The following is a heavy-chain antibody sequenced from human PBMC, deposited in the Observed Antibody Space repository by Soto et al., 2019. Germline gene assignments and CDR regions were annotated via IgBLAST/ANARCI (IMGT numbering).Heavy chain of an antibody. D-gene: IGHD3-9*01. CDR3: ARGGYDILTGYYKYYMDV. J-gene: IGHJ6*03. V-gene: IGHV4-34*01. CDR1: GGSFSGYY. CDR2: INHSGST. Sequence: SETLSLTCAVYGGSFSGYYWSWIRQPPGKGLEWIGEINHSGSTNYNPSLKSRVTISVDTSKNQFSLKLSSVTAADTAVYYCARGGYDILTGYYKYYMDVWGKGTTVTVSS.